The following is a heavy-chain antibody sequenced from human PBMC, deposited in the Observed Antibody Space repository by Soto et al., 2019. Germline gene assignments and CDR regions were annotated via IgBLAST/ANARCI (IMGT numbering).Heavy chain of an antibody. V-gene: IGHV5-51*01. J-gene: IGHJ5*02. D-gene: IGHD2-15*01. Sequence: GESLKISCKGSGYTFTSHWIGWVRQMPGKGLEWMGIIYPGDSDTRYSPSFQGQVIISADKSITTAYLQWSSLKASDTAMYYCVRVGTVAATRLSNAWFDTWGQGTLVTVSS. CDR2: IYPGDSDT. CDR3: VRVGTVAATRLSNAWFDT. CDR1: GYTFTSHW.